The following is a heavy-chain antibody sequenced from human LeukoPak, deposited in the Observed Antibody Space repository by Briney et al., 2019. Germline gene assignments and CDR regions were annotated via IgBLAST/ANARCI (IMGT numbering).Heavy chain of an antibody. CDR2: IYHSGST. Sequence: SETLSLTCAVSGASISSGDYSWSWIRQPPGKGLEWIGYIYHSGSTIYNPSLKSRVTISVDTSKNQFSLKLSSVTAADTAVYYCARGLAIDYDFWSGYSWNWFDPWGQGTLVTVSS. D-gene: IGHD3-3*01. CDR1: GASISSGDYS. V-gene: IGHV4-30-2*01. J-gene: IGHJ5*02. CDR3: ARGLAIDYDFWSGYSWNWFDP.